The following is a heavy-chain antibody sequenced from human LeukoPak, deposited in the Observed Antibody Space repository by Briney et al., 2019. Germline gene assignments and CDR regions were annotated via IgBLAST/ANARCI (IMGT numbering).Heavy chain of an antibody. CDR1: GYTLNDLA. CDR2: LDPEGDEI. D-gene: IGHD3-3*01. V-gene: IGHV1-24*01. CDR3: ATYGPQLRFLEWTTDSFDI. Sequence: ASVKVSCRVSGYTLNDLAIHWVRQAPGKGLEWVGGLDPEGDEIVFAQNFQGRVTMSEDISADTAYMELTSLKFEDTAVYYCATYGPQLRFLEWTTDSFDIWGQGTTVIVSA. J-gene: IGHJ3*02.